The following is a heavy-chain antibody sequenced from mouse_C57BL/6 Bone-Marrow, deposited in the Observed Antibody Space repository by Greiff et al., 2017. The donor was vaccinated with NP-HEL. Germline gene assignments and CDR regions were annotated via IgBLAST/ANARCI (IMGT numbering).Heavy chain of an antibody. J-gene: IGHJ2*01. CDR2: ISSGSSTI. CDR3: ARKDWGYFDY. Sequence: EVKLVESGGGLVKPGGSLKLPCAASGFTFSDYGMHWVRQAPEKGLEWVAYISSGSSTIYYADTVKGRFTISRDNAKNTLFLQMTSLRSEDTAMYYCARKDWGYFDYWGQGTTLTVSS. V-gene: IGHV5-17*01. CDR1: GFTFSDYG. D-gene: IGHD4-1*01.